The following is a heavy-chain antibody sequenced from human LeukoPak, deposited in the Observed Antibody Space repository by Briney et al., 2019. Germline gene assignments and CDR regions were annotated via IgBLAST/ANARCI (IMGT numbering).Heavy chain of an antibody. V-gene: IGHV3-7*01. CDR2: IKQDGSEK. J-gene: IGHJ3*02. CDR1: GFTFSSYW. D-gene: IGHD3-3*01. CDR3: ARDLRFLEWLLYRDAFDI. Sequence: GGSLRLSCAASGFTFSSYWMSWVRQAPGKGLEWVANIKQDGSEKYYVDSVKGRFTISRDNAKNSLYLQMNSLRAEDTAVYYCARDLRFLEWLLYRDAFDIWGQGTMVTVSS.